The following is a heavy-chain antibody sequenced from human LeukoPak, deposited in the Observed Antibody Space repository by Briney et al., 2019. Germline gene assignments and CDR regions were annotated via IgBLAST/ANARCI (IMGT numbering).Heavy chain of an antibody. CDR1: GFTFSDYE. J-gene: IGHJ6*04. V-gene: IGHV3-48*03. CDR3: ASRGRGISGMDV. D-gene: IGHD3-10*01. Sequence: PGGSLRLSCTASGFTFSDYEVNWIRRAPGKGLEWVSYISGSGSTIYYPDSVKGRFTISRDNAKNSLYLQMNSLRVEDTAVYHCASRGRGISGMDVWGKGTTVTVSS. CDR2: ISGSGSTI.